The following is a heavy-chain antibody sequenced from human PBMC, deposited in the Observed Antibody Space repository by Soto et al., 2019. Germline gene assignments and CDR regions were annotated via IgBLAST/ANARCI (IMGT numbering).Heavy chain of an antibody. CDR3: AREAFIAAAGTLDY. J-gene: IGHJ4*02. CDR1: GFTFSSYA. Sequence: PGGSLRLSCAASGFTFSSYAMHWVRRAPGKGLEWVAVISYDGSNKYYADSVKGRFTISRDNSKNTLYLQMNSLRAEDTAVYYCAREAFIAAAGTLDYWGQGTLVTVSS. D-gene: IGHD6-13*01. V-gene: IGHV3-30-3*01. CDR2: ISYDGSNK.